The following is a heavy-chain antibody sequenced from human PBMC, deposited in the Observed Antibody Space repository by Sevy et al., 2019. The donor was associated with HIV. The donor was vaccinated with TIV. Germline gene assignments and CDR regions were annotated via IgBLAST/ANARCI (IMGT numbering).Heavy chain of an antibody. V-gene: IGHV4-39*01. Sequence: SETLSLTCTVSGGSISSSSYYWGWIRQPPGKGLEWIGSIYYSGSTYYNPSLKSRVTISVDTSKNQFSLKLNSVTAADTAAYYCAGHRIRSRYYDFWRGHPYLDYWGQGTLVTVSS. D-gene: IGHD3-3*01. CDR2: IYYSGST. CDR3: AGHRIRSRYYDFWRGHPYLDY. CDR1: GGSISSSSYY. J-gene: IGHJ4*02.